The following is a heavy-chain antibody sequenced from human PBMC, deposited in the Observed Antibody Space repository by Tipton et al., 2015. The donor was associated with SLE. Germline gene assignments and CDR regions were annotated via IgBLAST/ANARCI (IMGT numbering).Heavy chain of an antibody. Sequence: TLSLTCAVYGGSFSGYYWSWIRQPPGKGLEWIGEINHRGSTYYNPSLESRLSISIDTSMNQFSLKLNSLTAADTAVYYCARDPGGFWSSWGQGTLVTVSS. CDR2: INHRGST. J-gene: IGHJ5*02. CDR1: GGSFSGYY. CDR3: ARDPGGFWSS. D-gene: IGHD3-3*01. V-gene: IGHV4-34*09.